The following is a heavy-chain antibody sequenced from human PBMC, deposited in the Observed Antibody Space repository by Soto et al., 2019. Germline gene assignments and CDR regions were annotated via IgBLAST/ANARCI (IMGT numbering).Heavy chain of an antibody. J-gene: IGHJ3*02. CDR2: VDTTGGT. D-gene: IGHD3-16*01. Sequence: QVQLQESGPGLVEPSETLSLTCTVSGGSISSYTWNWIRQPAGKGLEWIGRVDTTGGTNYIPSLKSRVTMSVHTSKNQFSMNLRFVTAADTAVYFCAKDDSGAADIWGQGTMVTVS. CDR1: GGSISSYT. CDR3: AKDDSGAADI. V-gene: IGHV4-4*07.